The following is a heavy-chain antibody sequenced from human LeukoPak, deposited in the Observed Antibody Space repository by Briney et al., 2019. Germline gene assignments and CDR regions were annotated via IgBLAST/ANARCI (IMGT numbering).Heavy chain of an antibody. CDR2: ISSSSSYI. CDR1: GFTFSSYS. J-gene: IGHJ5*02. V-gene: IGHV3-21*01. Sequence: GGSLRLSCAASGFTFSSYSMNWVRQAPGKGLEWVSSISSSSSYIFYADSVKGRFTISRDNAKNSLYLQMNSLRDEDTAVYYCARVKPRQLWFHYGGPREIHNWFDPWGQGTLVTVSS. CDR3: ARVKPRQLWFHYGGPREIHNWFDP. D-gene: IGHD5-18*01.